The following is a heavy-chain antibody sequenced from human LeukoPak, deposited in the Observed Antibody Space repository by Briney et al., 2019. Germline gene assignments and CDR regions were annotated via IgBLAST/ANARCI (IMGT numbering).Heavy chain of an antibody. D-gene: IGHD4-11*01. CDR3: ARHTYSNFVLDY. CDR1: GGSISSYY. J-gene: IGHJ4*02. Sequence: TSETLSLTCTVSGGSISSYYWSWIRQPPGKGLEWIGYIYYSGSTNYNPSLKSRVTISVDTSKNQFSLKLSSVTAADTAVYYCARHTYSNFVLDYWGQGTLVTVSS. V-gene: IGHV4-59*08. CDR2: IYYSGST.